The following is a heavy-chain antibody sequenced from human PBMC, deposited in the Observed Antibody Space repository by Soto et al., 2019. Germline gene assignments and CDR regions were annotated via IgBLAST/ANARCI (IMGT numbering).Heavy chain of an antibody. D-gene: IGHD3-10*01. V-gene: IGHV4-4*02. CDR2: IFHNGNT. J-gene: IGHJ4*02. CDR1: GGAIKTNVW. Sequence: QVQLQESGPGLVKPSGTLSLTCTVSGGAIKTNVWWSWVRQPPGKGLEWIGEIFHNGNTYYNPSPQSRGTMSADKAQKQFSLMLTAVTAAATAMYYCARDAAVPGEADRFDYWGQGILVTVSA. CDR3: ARDAAVPGEADRFDY.